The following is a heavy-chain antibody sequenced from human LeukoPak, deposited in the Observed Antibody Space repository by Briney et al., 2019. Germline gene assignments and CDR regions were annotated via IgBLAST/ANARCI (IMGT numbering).Heavy chain of an antibody. CDR1: GGTFSNYA. Sequence: GASVKVSCKASGGTFSNYALIWVRQAPGQGPEWMGRIIPVLAVTHYTQKFQDRLTITADKSTSTAYMELGSLRSEDTAVYYCATDAHRRVVRGVMEYYYGMDVWGQGTTVTVSS. V-gene: IGHV1-69*04. J-gene: IGHJ6*02. CDR3: ATDAHRRVVRGVMEYYYGMDV. D-gene: IGHD3-10*01. CDR2: IIPVLAVT.